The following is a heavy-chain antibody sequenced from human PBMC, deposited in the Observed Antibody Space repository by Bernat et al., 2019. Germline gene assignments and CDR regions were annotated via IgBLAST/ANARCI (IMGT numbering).Heavy chain of an antibody. Sequence: QVQLVQSGAEVKKPGASVKVSCKASGYTFTGYYMHWVRQAPGQGLEWMGWINPNSGGTNYAQKFQGRVTMTRDTSISTAYMELSRLRSDDTAVYYCARGNYNAVWGSDLYYYYGMDVWGQGTTVTVSS. CDR2: INPNSGGT. CDR1: GYTFTGYY. D-gene: IGHD3-16*02. V-gene: IGHV1-2*02. J-gene: IGHJ6*02. CDR3: ARGNYNAVWGSDLYYYYGMDV.